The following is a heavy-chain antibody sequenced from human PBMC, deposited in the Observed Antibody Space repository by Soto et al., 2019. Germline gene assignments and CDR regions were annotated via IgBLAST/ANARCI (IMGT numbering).Heavy chain of an antibody. Sequence: SVKVSCKASGGTFSSYAIGWVRQAPGQGLEWMGGIIPIFGTANYAQKFQGRVTITADESTSTAYMELSSLRSEDTAVYYCAGPPELTRIYYYYGMDVWGQGTTVTSP. D-gene: IGHD1-7*01. V-gene: IGHV1-69*13. CDR2: IIPIFGTA. J-gene: IGHJ6*02. CDR1: GGTFSSYA. CDR3: AGPPELTRIYYYYGMDV.